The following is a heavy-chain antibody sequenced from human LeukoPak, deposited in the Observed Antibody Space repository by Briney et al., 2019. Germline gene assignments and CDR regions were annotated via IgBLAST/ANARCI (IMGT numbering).Heavy chain of an antibody. CDR1: GGSISSGGYS. CDR3: ARGNSRYYYYGMDV. J-gene: IGHJ6*04. Sequence: PSETLSLTCAVSGGSISSGGYSWSWIRQPPGKGLEWIGYIYHSGSTYYSPSLKSRVTISVDRSKNLFSLKLSSVTAADTAVYYCARGNSRYYYYGMDVWGKGTTVTVSS. D-gene: IGHD1-7*01. CDR2: IYHSGST. V-gene: IGHV4-30-2*01.